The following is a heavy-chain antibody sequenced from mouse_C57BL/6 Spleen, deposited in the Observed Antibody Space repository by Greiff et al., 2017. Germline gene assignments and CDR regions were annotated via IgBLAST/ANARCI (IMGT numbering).Heavy chain of an antibody. CDR2: IDPSDSYT. CDR1: GYTFTSYW. V-gene: IGHV1-69*01. J-gene: IGHJ4*01. CDR3: ARGVWDYAMDY. D-gene: IGHD2-10*02. Sequence: QVQLQQPGAELVMPGASVKLSCKASGYTFTSYWMHWVKQRPGQGLEWIGEIDPSDSYTNYNQKFKGKSTLTVDKSSSTAYMQLSSLTSEGSAVYYCARGVWDYAMDYWGQGTSVTVSS.